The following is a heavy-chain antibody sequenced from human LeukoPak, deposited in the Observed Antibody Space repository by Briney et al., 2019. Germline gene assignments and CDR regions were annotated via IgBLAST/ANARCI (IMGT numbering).Heavy chain of an antibody. V-gene: IGHV4-34*01. CDR1: GGSFSGYY. CDR3: ARGRFTYYYDSSGGWFDP. D-gene: IGHD3-22*01. J-gene: IGHJ5*02. CDR2: INHSGST. Sequence: SETLSLTCAVYGGSFSGYYWSWIRQPPGKRLEWIGEINHSGSTNYNPSLKSRVTISVDTSKNQFSLKLSSVTAADTAVYYCARGRFTYYYDSSGGWFDPWGQGTLVTFSS.